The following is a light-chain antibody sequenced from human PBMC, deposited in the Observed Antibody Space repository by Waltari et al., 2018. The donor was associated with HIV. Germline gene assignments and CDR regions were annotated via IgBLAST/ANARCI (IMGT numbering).Light chain of an antibody. J-gene: IGLJ2*01. CDR2: DDV. V-gene: IGLV3-21*02. CDR1: NIGRNS. Sequence: TQAPSVSVAPGQTATISCGNIGRNSVQWSRQKPGRAPLLVVPDDVDRSSAIPARFSGARAGGRATLTISGVEAGDEADYYCQVWDRGYKEAVFGGGT. CDR3: QVWDRGYKEAV.